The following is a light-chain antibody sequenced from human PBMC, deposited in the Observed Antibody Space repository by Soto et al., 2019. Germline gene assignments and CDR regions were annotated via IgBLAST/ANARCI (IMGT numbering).Light chain of an antibody. CDR3: AAWDDSLRGLWV. Sequence: QSVLTQPPSASGTPGQRVIISCSGSSSNIGSNYVYWYQQLPGTAPKLLIYRNNQRPSGVPDRSSGSKSDTSASLAISGLRSEDEAAYYCAAWDDSLRGLWVFGGGTKLTVL. J-gene: IGLJ3*02. V-gene: IGLV1-47*01. CDR1: SSNIGSNY. CDR2: RNN.